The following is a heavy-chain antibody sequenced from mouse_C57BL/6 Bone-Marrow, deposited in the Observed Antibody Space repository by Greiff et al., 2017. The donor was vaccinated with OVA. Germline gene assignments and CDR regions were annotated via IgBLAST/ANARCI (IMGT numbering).Heavy chain of an antibody. J-gene: IGHJ2*01. CDR3: TLSSSYIDY. V-gene: IGHV14-4*01. D-gene: IGHD1-1*01. CDR1: GFTIKDDY. CDR2: IDPENGDT. Sequence: VQLQQSGAELVRPGASVKLSCTASGFTIKDDYMHWVKQRPEQGLEWIGWIDPENGDTEYASKFQGKATITADTSSNTAYLQLSSLTSEDTAVYYCTLSSSYIDYWGQGTTLTVSS.